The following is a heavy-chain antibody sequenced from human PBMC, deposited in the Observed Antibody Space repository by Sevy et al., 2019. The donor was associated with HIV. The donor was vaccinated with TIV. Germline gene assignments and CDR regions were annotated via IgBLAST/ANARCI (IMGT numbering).Heavy chain of an antibody. CDR3: ATHAGIAAAGRVFDY. CDR1: GFTFSDHY. J-gene: IGHJ4*02. CDR2: TRNKADGYTT. D-gene: IGHD6-13*01. V-gene: IGHV3-72*01. Sequence: GGSLRLSCVASGFTFSDHYMEWVRQAPGKGLEWVGRTRNKADGYTTKNAATVKGRLTISRDESKNSLYVQMNSLKAEDTAVYYWATHAGIAAAGRVFDYWGQGTLVTVSS.